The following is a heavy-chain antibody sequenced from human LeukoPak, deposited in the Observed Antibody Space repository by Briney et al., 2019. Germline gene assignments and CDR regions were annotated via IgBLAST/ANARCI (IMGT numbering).Heavy chain of an antibody. V-gene: IGHV4-4*07. Sequence: SETLSLTCTVSGGSISSYYWSWIRQPAGKGLEWIERIYTSGSTNYNPSLKSRVTMSVDTSKNQFSLKLSSVTAADTAVYYCARSKSWDFWSGLDYWGQGTLVTVSS. D-gene: IGHD3-3*01. CDR3: ARSKSWDFWSGLDY. J-gene: IGHJ4*02. CDR1: GGSISSYY. CDR2: IYTSGST.